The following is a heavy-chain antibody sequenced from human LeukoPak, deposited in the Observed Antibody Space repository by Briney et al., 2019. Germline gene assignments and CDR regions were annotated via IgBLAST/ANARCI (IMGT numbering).Heavy chain of an antibody. V-gene: IGHV3-74*01. Sequence: PGGALRLSCAASGFTFSSYWMHWVRQAPGKGGVWVSRINSDGSSTSYADSVKGRFTISSDNAKKPLYLQINSLRAEDTAVYYCARDRLWELDYWRQGTLVTVSS. CDR2: INSDGSST. CDR3: ARDRLWELDY. J-gene: IGHJ4*02. CDR1: GFTFSSYW. D-gene: IGHD1-26*01.